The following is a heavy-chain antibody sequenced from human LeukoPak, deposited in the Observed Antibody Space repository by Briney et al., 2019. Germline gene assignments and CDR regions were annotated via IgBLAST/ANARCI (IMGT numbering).Heavy chain of an antibody. Sequence: SETLSLTCTVSGYSISSGYYWGWIRQPPGKGLEWIGNIYHSGSTYYNPSLKSRVTISVDTSKNQFSLKLSSVTAADTAVYYCARALIDSSGYYSSWGRGTLVTVSS. CDR1: GYSISSGYY. CDR2: IYHSGST. V-gene: IGHV4-38-2*02. CDR3: ARALIDSSGYYSS. D-gene: IGHD3-22*01. J-gene: IGHJ5*02.